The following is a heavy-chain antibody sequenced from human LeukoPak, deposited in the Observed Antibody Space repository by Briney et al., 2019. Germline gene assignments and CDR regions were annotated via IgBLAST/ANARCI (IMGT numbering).Heavy chain of an antibody. V-gene: IGHV4-61*02. CDR1: GDSISSGSYY. Sequence: PSETLSLTCTVSGDSISSGSYYWSWIRQPAGKGLEWIGRIYTSESTNYNPSLKSRVTISVDTSKNQFSLKLSSVTAAGTAVYYCARVGGWPNYYYYYMDVWGKGTTVTVSS. J-gene: IGHJ6*03. CDR2: IYTSEST. D-gene: IGHD6-19*01. CDR3: ARVGGWPNYYYYYMDV.